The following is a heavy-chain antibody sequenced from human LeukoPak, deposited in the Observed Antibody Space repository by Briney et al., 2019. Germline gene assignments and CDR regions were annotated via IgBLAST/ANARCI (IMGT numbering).Heavy chain of an antibody. CDR1: GYSISSGYH. Sequence: SETLSLTCTVSGYSISSGYHWGWIRQPPGKGLEWIGSIYHSGSTYYNPSLKSRVTISVDTSKNQFSLKLSSVTAADTAVYYCARDTGSGSLDPWGQGTLVTVSS. V-gene: IGHV4-38-2*02. J-gene: IGHJ5*02. CDR3: ARDTGSGSLDP. CDR2: IYHSGST. D-gene: IGHD1-14*01.